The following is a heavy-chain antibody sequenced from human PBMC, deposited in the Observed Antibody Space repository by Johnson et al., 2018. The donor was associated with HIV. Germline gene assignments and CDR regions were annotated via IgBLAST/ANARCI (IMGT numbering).Heavy chain of an antibody. CDR1: GFTFSSYW. CDR2: IKQDGSEK. J-gene: IGHJ3*02. CDR3: AKDGYSRSWYPYAFDI. V-gene: IGHV3-7*03. Sequence: VQLVESGGGLVQPGGSLRLSCAASGFTFSSYWMSWVRQAPGKGLEWVANIKQDGSEKYYVDSVKGRFTISRDNAKNSLYLQMNSLRAEDTALYYCAKDGYSRSWYPYAFDIWGQGKMVTVSS. D-gene: IGHD6-13*01.